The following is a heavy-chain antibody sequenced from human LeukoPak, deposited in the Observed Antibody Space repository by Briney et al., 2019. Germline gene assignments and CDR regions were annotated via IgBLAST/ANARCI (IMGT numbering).Heavy chain of an antibody. CDR1: GDSINRGRYN. J-gene: IGHJ4*02. Sequence: SEALSLTCTVSGDSINRGRYNWAWIRQPPGKGLEWIGNVYNGGSTSYNPSLQSRVTISMDTSKNQFSLRLSSVTATDTAVYYCTGRPYSTSWRDSWSQGTLVTVSS. CDR2: VYNGGST. D-gene: IGHD6-13*01. CDR3: TGRPYSTSWRDS. V-gene: IGHV4-39*01.